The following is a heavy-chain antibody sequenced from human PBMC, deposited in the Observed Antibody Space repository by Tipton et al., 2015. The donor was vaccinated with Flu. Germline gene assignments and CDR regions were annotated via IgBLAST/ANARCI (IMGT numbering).Heavy chain of an antibody. CDR1: GGSVSSGSYY. J-gene: IGHJ2*01. Sequence: TLSLTCTVSGGSVSSGSYYWTWIRQPAGKGLEWIGRVYASGTTNNNPSLKSRVTLSVDTSKNQFSLKLGSVTAADTGVYYCAREYTVRALLDSWGRGALVTVSS. CDR3: AREYTVRALLDS. D-gene: IGHD3-10*01. CDR2: VYASGTT. V-gene: IGHV4-61*02.